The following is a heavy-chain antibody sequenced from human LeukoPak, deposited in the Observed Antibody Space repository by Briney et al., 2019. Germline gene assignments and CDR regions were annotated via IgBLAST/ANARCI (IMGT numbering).Heavy chain of an antibody. CDR2: ISGGGGST. V-gene: IGHV3-23*01. CDR3: AKGYCSVPNCLPDY. Sequence: PGGSLRLSCAASGFTFSTYAMSWVRQAPGKGLEWVSTISGGGGSTYYADSVKGRFTISRDNSKNTVYLQMNSLRAEDTAVYYCAKGYCSVPNCLPDYWGQGTLVTVSS. D-gene: IGHD2-15*01. J-gene: IGHJ4*02. CDR1: GFTFSTYA.